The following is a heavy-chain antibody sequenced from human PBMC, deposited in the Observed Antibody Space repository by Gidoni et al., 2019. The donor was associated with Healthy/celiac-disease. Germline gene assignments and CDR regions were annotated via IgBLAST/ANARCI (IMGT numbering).Heavy chain of an antibody. Sequence: QVQLVESGGGVVQPGRSLRLSCAASGSTFSSYGMHWVRQAPGKGLEWVAVISYDGSNKYYADSVKGRFTISRDNSKNTLYLQMNSLRAEDTAVYYCAKDHYYDSSGYDAFDIWGQGTMVTVSS. J-gene: IGHJ3*02. CDR3: AKDHYYDSSGYDAFDI. V-gene: IGHV3-30*18. CDR2: ISYDGSNK. CDR1: GSTFSSYG. D-gene: IGHD3-22*01.